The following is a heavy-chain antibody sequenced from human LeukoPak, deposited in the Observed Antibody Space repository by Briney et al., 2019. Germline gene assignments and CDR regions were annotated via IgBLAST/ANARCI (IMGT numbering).Heavy chain of an antibody. J-gene: IGHJ4*02. CDR3: AKLILRGFLDY. CDR1: EFTFSSYW. Sequence: GGSLRLSCAASEFTFSSYWMSWVRQAPGKGLEWVANMKQDGSEKYYVDSVKGRFTISRDNAKNSLYLQMNSLRAEDTAVYYCAKLILRGFLDYWGQGTLVTVSS. V-gene: IGHV3-7*05. D-gene: IGHD2-21*01. CDR2: MKQDGSEK.